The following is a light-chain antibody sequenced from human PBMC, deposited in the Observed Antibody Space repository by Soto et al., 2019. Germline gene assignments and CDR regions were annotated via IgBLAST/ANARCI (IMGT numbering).Light chain of an antibody. CDR2: GAA. J-gene: IGKJ1*01. Sequence: EIVLTQSPGTLSLSPGERATLSCRATESVDSNYLAWYQQKPGQAPRLLIYGAASRATGTPDRFSGSGFGTDFILTISRLDPEDSAVYYCQQYSDSPQTFGQGTKVEIK. V-gene: IGKV3-20*01. CDR1: ESVDSNY. CDR3: QQYSDSPQT.